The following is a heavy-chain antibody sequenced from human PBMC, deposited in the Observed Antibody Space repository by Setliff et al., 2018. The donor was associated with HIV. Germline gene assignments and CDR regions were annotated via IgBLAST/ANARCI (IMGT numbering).Heavy chain of an antibody. D-gene: IGHD3-22*01. V-gene: IGHV4-61*02. CDR3: ARTRRDDSSGYYAPLFDY. CDR2: TYTTGST. CDR1: GGSISSGSYS. Sequence: PSETLSLTCTVSGGSISSGSYSWTWIRQPAGKGLEWTGRTYTTGSTNYNPSLKSRVTMSVDTSNNQFSLRLSSVTAADTAVYYCARTRRDDSSGYYAPLFDYWGQGALVTVSS. J-gene: IGHJ4*02.